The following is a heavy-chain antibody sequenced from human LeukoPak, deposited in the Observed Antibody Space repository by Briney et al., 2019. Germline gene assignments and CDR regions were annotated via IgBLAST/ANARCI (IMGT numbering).Heavy chain of an antibody. CDR1: GGSISSSSYY. Sequence: SETLSLTCTVSGGSISSSSYYWGWIRQPPGKGLEWIGEINHSGSTNYNPSLKSRVTISVDTSKNQFSLKLSSVTAADTAVYYCARHFFASKTRSGSYKYFDYWGQGTLVTVSS. D-gene: IGHD1-26*01. CDR2: INHSGST. CDR3: ARHFFASKTRSGSYKYFDY. J-gene: IGHJ4*02. V-gene: IGHV4-39*01.